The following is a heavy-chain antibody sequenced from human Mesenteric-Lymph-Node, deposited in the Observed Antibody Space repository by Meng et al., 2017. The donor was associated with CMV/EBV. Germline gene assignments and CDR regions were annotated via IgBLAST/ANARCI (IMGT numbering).Heavy chain of an antibody. V-gene: IGHV1-69*06. CDR3: ARAISAEGESWFDP. CDR2: IIPIFGTS. Sequence: ASGGTLSSYAITWGRKAPGQGLEWMGGIIPIFGTSNYAQNFQGRITITADKSTSTAYMELNSLRSEDTAMYYCARAISAEGESWFDPWGQGTLVTVSS. J-gene: IGHJ5*02. CDR1: GGTLSSYA. D-gene: IGHD1-26*01.